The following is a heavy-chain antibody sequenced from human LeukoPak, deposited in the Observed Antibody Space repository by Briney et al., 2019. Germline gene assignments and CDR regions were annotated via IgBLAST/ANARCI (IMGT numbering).Heavy chain of an antibody. J-gene: IGHJ4*02. D-gene: IGHD2-2*01. CDR1: GGSISSYY. CDR2: IYYSGST. V-gene: IGHV4-59*08. Sequence: SETLSLTCTVSGGSISSYYWSWIRQPPGKGLEWIGYIYYSGSTNYNPSLKSRVTISVDTSKNQFSLKLSSVTAADTAVYYCARHARRSRRLPEYDYWGQGTLVTVSS. CDR3: ARHARRSRRLPEYDY.